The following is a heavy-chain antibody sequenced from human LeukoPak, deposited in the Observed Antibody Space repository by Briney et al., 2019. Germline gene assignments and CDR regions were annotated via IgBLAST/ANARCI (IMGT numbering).Heavy chain of an antibody. V-gene: IGHV1-2*02. Sequence: GASVKVSCKASGYTFTGYYMHWVRQAPGQGLEWMGWINPSSGGTNYAQKFQGRVTMTRDTSISTAYMELSRLRSDDTAVYYCARDNYYDSSGYYRGSNWGQGTLVTVSS. CDR2: INPSSGGT. CDR1: GYTFTGYY. CDR3: ARDNYYDSSGYYRGSN. D-gene: IGHD3-22*01. J-gene: IGHJ4*02.